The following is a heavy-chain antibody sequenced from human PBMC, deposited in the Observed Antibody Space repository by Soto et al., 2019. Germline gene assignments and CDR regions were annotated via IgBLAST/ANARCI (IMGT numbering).Heavy chain of an antibody. CDR3: ARDPLDILTGYPYYFDY. Sequence: ASVKVSCKAAGYTFTNYTLHWVRQAPGQRLEWMGWINSGNGNTKYSQKFQGRVTITRDTSASTAYMELSSLRSEDTAVYYCARDPLDILTGYPYYFDYWGQGALVTVSS. CDR2: INSGNGNT. V-gene: IGHV1-3*01. J-gene: IGHJ4*02. CDR1: GYTFTNYT. D-gene: IGHD3-9*01.